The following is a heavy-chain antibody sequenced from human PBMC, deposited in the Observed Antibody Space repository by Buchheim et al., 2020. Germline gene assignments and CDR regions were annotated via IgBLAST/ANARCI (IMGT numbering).Heavy chain of an antibody. CDR1: GFTFSTYA. CDR3: ARGYSSSWSPEYFQH. Sequence: QVQLVESGGGVVQPGRSLRLSCAASGFTFSTYAMYWVRQAPGQGLEWVAVISYDGSNKYYADSVKGRFTISRDNYKNTLYLQMNSLGADDTALYYCARGYSSSWSPEYFQHWGQGTL. V-gene: IGHV3-30-3*01. CDR2: ISYDGSNK. J-gene: IGHJ1*01. D-gene: IGHD6-13*01.